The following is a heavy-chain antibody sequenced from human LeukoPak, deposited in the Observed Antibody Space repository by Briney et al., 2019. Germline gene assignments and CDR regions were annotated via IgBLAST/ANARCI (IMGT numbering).Heavy chain of an antibody. J-gene: IGHJ4*02. Sequence: SETLSLTCTVSGGSISSSSYYWGWIRQPPGKGLEWIGSIYYSGSTYYNPSPKSRVTISVDTSKNQFSLRLSSVTAADTAVYYCARLSSSSFRGDYWGQGTLVTVSS. CDR1: GGSISSSSYY. D-gene: IGHD6-6*01. CDR3: ARLSSSSFRGDY. CDR2: IYYSGST. V-gene: IGHV4-39*01.